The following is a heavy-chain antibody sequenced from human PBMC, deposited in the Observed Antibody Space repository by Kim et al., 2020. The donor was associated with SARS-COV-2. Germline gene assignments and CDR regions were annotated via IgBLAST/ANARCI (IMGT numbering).Heavy chain of an antibody. CDR2: INTNTGNP. D-gene: IGHD6-19*01. V-gene: IGHV7-4-1*02. Sequence: ASVKVSCKASGYTFTSYAMNWVRQAPGQGLEWMGWINTNTGNPTYAQGFTGRFVFSLDTSVSTAYLQISSLKAEDTAMYYCARDSSGWNPYYYYYYMDVWGKGTTVTVSS. J-gene: IGHJ6*03. CDR3: ARDSSGWNPYYYYYYMDV. CDR1: GYTFTSYA.